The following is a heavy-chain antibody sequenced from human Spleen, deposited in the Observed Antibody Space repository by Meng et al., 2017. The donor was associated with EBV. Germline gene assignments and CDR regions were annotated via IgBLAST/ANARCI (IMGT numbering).Heavy chain of an antibody. D-gene: IGHD6-13*01. CDR3: ARLDSSSGLWYFDL. J-gene: IGHJ2*01. V-gene: IGHV4-34*01. CDR1: GGSFSGYY. Sequence: QVQLQQGGAGLLKPSXXXXPXXXVYGGSFSGYYWSWVRQPPGKGLEWIGEINHSGSTNSNPSLKSRVTISVDTSKNQFSLKVKSVTAADTAVYYCARLDSSSGLWYFDLWGRGTLVTVSS. CDR2: INHSGST.